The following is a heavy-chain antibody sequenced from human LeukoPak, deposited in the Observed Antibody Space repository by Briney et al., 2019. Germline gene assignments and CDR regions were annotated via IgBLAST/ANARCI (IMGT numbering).Heavy chain of an antibody. Sequence: SETLSLTCTVSGGSISSSSYYWGWLRQPPGKGLEWIVSIYYSGSTYYNPSLRSRITISVDTAKNQFSLKLSSVTAADTAVYYCASSPSIAVAGIDYWGQGTLVTVSS. CDR2: IYYSGST. CDR3: ASSPSIAVAGIDY. D-gene: IGHD6-19*01. J-gene: IGHJ4*02. V-gene: IGHV4-39*01. CDR1: GGSISSSSYY.